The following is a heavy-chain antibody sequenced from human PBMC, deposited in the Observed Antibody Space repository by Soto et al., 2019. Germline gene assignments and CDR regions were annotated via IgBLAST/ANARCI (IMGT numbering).Heavy chain of an antibody. CDR3: ARGWGRIFDY. D-gene: IGHD7-27*01. CDR1: GGSFSGYY. CDR2: INHSGST. J-gene: IGHJ4*02. Sequence: SETLSLTCAVYGGSFSGYYWNWIRQPPGKGLEWIGEINHSGSTNYNPSLKSRVTISVDTSKNQFSLKLSSVTAADTAVYYCARGWGRIFDYWGQGTRVTVSS. V-gene: IGHV4-34*01.